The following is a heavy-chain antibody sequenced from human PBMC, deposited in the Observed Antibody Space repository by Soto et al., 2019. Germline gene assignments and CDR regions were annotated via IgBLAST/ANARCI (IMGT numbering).Heavy chain of an antibody. CDR1: WCSLSSFC. CDR2: IYYSRNT. Sequence: SGTPSPTFHVSWCSLSSFCWSWIPEAPRKVLEWIVYIYYSRNTNSNPSLNSRVTISVDTSKNQFSLKLSSVTAADTAVYYCARDLCNGGRCYGCFDPWGQGALVTVSS. V-gene: IGHV4-59*01. D-gene: IGHD2-15*01. CDR3: ARDLCNGGRCYGCFDP. J-gene: IGHJ5*02.